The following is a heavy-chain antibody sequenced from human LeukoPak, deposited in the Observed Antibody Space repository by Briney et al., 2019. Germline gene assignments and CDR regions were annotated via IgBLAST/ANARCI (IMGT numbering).Heavy chain of an antibody. J-gene: IGHJ3*02. V-gene: IGHV3-64*01. CDR3: VKDMGNDYGDFDAFDI. D-gene: IGHD4-17*01. CDR2: ISNNGVGT. CDR1: GFTFSTYA. Sequence: GGSLRLSCAASGFTFSTYAMFWVRQAPGKGLEYVSAISNNGVGTYYANSVKGRFTISRDNSKNTLYLQMSSLRPEDTAVFYCVKDMGNDYGDFDAFDIWGQGTMVTVSS.